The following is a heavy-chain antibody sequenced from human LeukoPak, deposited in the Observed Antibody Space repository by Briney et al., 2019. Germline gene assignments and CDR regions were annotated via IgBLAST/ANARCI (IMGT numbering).Heavy chain of an antibody. CDR2: INPNSGDT. CDR1: GYTFTGYY. J-gene: IGHJ4*02. CDR3: ATQRGSYLWGTDFDY. V-gene: IGHV1-2*02. D-gene: IGHD3-16*01. Sequence: APVKVSCKASGYTFTGYYIHWVRQAPGQGLEWMGWINPNSGDTKYAQKFQGRVTMTRDTSISTAYMELSRLRSDDTAVYYCATQRGSYLWGTDFDYWGQGTLVTVSS.